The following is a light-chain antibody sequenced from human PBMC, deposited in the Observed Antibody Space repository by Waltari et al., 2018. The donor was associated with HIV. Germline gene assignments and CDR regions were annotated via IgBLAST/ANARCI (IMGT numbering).Light chain of an antibody. CDR1: QSVSNY. CDR3: QQRTNWPPDT. CDR2: DAS. V-gene: IGKV3-11*01. J-gene: IGKJ2*01. Sequence: EIVLTQSPATLSLSPGERATISCRASQSVSNYLAWYQQKPGQAPRLLIYDASNRASGIPARFSCSGSGTDFTLTISSLEPEAVAVYYCQQRTNWPPDTFGPGTKLEIK.